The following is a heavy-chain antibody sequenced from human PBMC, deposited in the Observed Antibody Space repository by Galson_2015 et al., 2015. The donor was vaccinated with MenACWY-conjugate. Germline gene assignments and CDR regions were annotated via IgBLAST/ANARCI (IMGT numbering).Heavy chain of an antibody. CDR2: ISATTGST. Sequence: SLRLSCAASGFTFRTYAMSWVRQAPGKGLEWVSAISATTGSTHYADSVKGRFTISRDNPKNTLYLQMGSLRVEDTAVYYCAKDLKDRSGYGLDVWGQGTTVTVSS. D-gene: IGHD3-22*01. CDR1: GFTFRTYA. J-gene: IGHJ6*02. V-gene: IGHV3-23*01. CDR3: AKDLKDRSGYGLDV.